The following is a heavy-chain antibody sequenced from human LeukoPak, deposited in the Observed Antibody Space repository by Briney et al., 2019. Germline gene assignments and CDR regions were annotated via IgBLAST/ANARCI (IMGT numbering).Heavy chain of an antibody. Sequence: GMSLRLSCAASGFTFSESAMHWVRQASGKGLEWLGRIRSKVNDYATAYAESMKGRIIISRDDSKNTAYLQMNSLKTEDTAMYYCTRHAIDCWGQGTLVTVSS. V-gene: IGHV3-73*01. CDR2: IRSKVNDYAT. J-gene: IGHJ4*02. CDR3: TRHAIDC. CDR1: GFTFSESA.